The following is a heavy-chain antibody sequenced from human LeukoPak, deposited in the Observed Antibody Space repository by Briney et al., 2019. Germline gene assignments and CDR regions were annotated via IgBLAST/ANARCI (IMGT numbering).Heavy chain of an antibody. CDR1: GFTSSSYW. J-gene: IGHJ4*02. CDR3: ARISYDSSGYYDY. V-gene: IGHV3-74*01. CDR2: IDSDGNIT. D-gene: IGHD3-22*01. Sequence: GGSLRLSCAASGFTSSSYWMHWVRQAPGKGLVWVSRIDSDGNITSYADSVKGRFTISRDNAKNTLYLQMNSLRAEDTAVYYCARISYDSSGYYDYWGQGTLVTVSS.